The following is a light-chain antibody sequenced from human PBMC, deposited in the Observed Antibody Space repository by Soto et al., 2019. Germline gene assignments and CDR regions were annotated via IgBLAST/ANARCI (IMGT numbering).Light chain of an antibody. CDR1: QSVSSN. J-gene: IGKJ4*01. CDR2: GAS. CDR3: LQYINWPLPI. V-gene: IGKV3-15*01. Sequence: EIVMTQSPATLSVSPGERATLSCRASQSVSSNLAWYQQKPGQAPRLLIYGASTRATGIPAGFNGSASGTEVPLTISSLRSEDFAVDYCLQYINWPLPIFGGGTKVEIK.